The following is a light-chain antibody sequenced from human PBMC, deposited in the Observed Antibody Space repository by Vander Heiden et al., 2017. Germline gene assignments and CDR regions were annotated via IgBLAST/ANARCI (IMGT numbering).Light chain of an antibody. CDR3: QYYDSSNRV. Sequence: NFMLTQPHAVSESPGKTVTISCTRSSGSIASNYGQWYQQRPGSSPTTGSEDDNQRPSGVPDRFSGSIDSYSNSASLTIAGLKAEDESDDYCQYYDSSNRVGGGGTKLTV. V-gene: IGLV6-57*01. CDR2: DDN. J-gene: IGLJ3*02. CDR1: SGSIASNY.